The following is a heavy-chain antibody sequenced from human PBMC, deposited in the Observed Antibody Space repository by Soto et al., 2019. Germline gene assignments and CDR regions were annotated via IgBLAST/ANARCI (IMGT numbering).Heavy chain of an antibody. D-gene: IGHD2-15*01. J-gene: IGHJ4*02. CDR1: GGTFSSYA. Sequence: QVQLVQSGAEVKKPGSSVKVSCKASGGTFSSYAISWVRQAPGQGLEWMGGIISIFGSAYDAQKCQGRVTITADESTSTAYMELRSLRSEDTAVYYCARGAHQFYSGYDFDCWGQGTLVTVSS. CDR2: IISIFGSA. V-gene: IGHV1-69*01. CDR3: ARGAHQFYSGYDFDC.